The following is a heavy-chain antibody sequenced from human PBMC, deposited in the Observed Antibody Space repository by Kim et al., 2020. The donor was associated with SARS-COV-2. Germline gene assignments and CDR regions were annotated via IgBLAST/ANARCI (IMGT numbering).Heavy chain of an antibody. CDR3: ARALYYDILTGYLDY. J-gene: IGHJ4*02. V-gene: IGHV3-33*01. D-gene: IGHD3-9*01. CDR1: GFTFSSYG. CDR2: IWYDGSNK. Sequence: GGSLRLSCAASGFTFSSYGMHWVRQAPGKGLEWVAVIWYDGSNKYYADSVKGRFTISRDNSKNTLYLQMNSLRAEDTAVYYCARALYYDILTGYLDYWGQGTLVTVSS.